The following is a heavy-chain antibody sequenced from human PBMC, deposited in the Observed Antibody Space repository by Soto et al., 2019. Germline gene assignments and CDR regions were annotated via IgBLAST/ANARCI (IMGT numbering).Heavy chain of an antibody. V-gene: IGHV3-66*01. Sequence: DVQLVEYGGGLVQPGGSLTLSCAGSGFTVTSKYMSWVRQAPGKGLEWVSLIQSGGSTFYADSVKGRFSISRDNSKNTVYLQMNSLRAGDTAVYYCARDGVHWSGGRCYGVPMDVWGTGTTVTVSS. CDR1: GFTVTSKY. D-gene: IGHD2-15*01. CDR3: ARDGVHWSGGRCYGVPMDV. J-gene: IGHJ6*03. CDR2: IQSGGST.